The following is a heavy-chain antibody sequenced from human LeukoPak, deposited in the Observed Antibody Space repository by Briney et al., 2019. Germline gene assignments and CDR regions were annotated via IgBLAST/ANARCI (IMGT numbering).Heavy chain of an antibody. J-gene: IGHJ4*02. D-gene: IGHD6-13*01. CDR3: ARRKGYSSSWYVIKGYFDY. CDR2: INHSGST. CDR1: GGSFSGYY. V-gene: IGHV4-34*01. Sequence: SETLSLTCAVYGGSFSGYYWSWIRQPPGKGLEWIGEINHSGSTNYNPSLKSRVTISVDTSKNQSSLKLSSVTAADTAVYYCARRKGYSSSWYVIKGYFDYWGQGTLVTVSS.